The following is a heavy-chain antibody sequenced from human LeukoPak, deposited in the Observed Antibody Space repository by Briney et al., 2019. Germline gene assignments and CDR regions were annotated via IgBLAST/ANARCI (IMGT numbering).Heavy chain of an antibody. V-gene: IGHV3-48*01. J-gene: IGHJ5*02. D-gene: IGHD3-10*01. CDR3: ARGSMITMVRGAPPGINWFDP. Sequence: GGSLRLSCAASGFTFSSYSMNWVRQAPGKGLEWVSYISSSSSTIYYADSVKGRFTISRDNAKNSLYLQMNSLRAEDTAVYYCARGSMITMVRGAPPGINWFDPWGQGTLVTVSS. CDR1: GFTFSSYS. CDR2: ISSSSSTI.